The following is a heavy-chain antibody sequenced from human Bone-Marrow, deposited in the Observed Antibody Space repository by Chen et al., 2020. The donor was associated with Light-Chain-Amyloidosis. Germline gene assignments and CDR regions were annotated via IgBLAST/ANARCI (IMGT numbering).Heavy chain of an antibody. CDR1: GFQFRSFG. CDR3: VKGLTAVTTADAFDI. CDR2: ISYDGSYN. V-gene: IGHV3-30*03. D-gene: IGHD4-17*01. J-gene: IGHJ3*02. Sequence: LVESGGGVVQPGRSLRLSCAASGFQFRSFGIHGVRQAPGKGLEWVAVISYDGSYNFYADSVKGRXTXXXXXXXXXLXXXXXXXXXXXXAVYYCVKGLTAVTTADAFDIWGQGTMVTVSS.